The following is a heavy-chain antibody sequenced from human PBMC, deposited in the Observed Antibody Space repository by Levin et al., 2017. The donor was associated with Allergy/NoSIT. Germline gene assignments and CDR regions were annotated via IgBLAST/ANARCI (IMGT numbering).Heavy chain of an antibody. CDR3: TTYNSSWYYFDY. D-gene: IGHD6-13*01. CDR2: IKSKTDGGTV. J-gene: IGHJ4*02. CDR1: GFSFTNGW. Sequence: SCAASGFSFTNGWMSWARQAPGKGLEWVGRIKSKTDGGTVEYAAPVKGRFIISRDDSKNTLYLQMNSLKTEDTAVYYCTTYNSSWYYFDYWGQGTLVTVSS. V-gene: IGHV3-15*01.